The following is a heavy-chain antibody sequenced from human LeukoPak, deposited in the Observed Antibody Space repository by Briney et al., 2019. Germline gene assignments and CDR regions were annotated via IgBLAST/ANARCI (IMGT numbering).Heavy chain of an antibody. CDR2: IYHSGST. V-gene: IGHV4-30-2*01. Sequence: SETLSLTCAVSGGSISSGGYSWSWIRQPPGKGLEWIGYIYHSGSTYYNPSLKSRVTISVDRSKNQFSLKLSSVTAADTAVYYCARSDTVTTFSAYYWGQGTLVTVSS. CDR3: ARSDTVTTFSAYY. J-gene: IGHJ4*02. CDR1: GGSISSGGYS. D-gene: IGHD4-17*01.